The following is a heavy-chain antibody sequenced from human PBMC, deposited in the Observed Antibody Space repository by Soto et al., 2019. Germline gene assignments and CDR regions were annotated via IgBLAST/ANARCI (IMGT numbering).Heavy chain of an antibody. Sequence: QEQLQQWGAGLLKPSETLSLTCGVYGGSFSDYYWSWIRQSPGKGLEWIAESNHSGSTYYNPSLKGRVTISVDTSKNQFSLNLRSVTGADSALYYCARGRIMAQSSLHFDSWGQGTLVTVSS. J-gene: IGHJ4*02. CDR3: ARGRIMAQSSLHFDS. CDR1: GGSFSDYY. CDR2: SNHSGST. V-gene: IGHV4-34*02. D-gene: IGHD3-9*01.